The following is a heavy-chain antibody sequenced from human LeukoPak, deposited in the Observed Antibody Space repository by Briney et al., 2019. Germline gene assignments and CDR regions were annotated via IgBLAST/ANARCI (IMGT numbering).Heavy chain of an antibody. CDR1: GFTFSSYE. CDR2: ISSSSSYI. Sequence: GGSLRLSCAASGFTFSSYEMNWVRQAPGKGLEWVSSISSSSSYIYYADSVKGRFTISRDNAKNSLYLQMNSLRAEDTAVYYCASDGGSYYDHWGQGTLVTVSS. D-gene: IGHD1-26*01. CDR3: ASDGGSYYDH. J-gene: IGHJ4*02. V-gene: IGHV3-21*01.